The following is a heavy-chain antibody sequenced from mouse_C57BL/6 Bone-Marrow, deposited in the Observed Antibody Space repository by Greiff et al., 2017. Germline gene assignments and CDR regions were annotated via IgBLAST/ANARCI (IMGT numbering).Heavy chain of an antibody. CDR1: GYTFTSYW. V-gene: IGHV1-52*01. CDR2: IDPSDSET. Sequence: QVQLQQPGAELVRPGSSVKLSCKASGYTFTSYWMHWVKQRPIQGLEWIGNIDPSDSETHYNQKFKDKATLTVDTSSSTAYMQLSSLTSEDSAVYYCERENGNCGLYYFDYWGQGTTLTVSS. J-gene: IGHJ2*01. D-gene: IGHD2-1*01. CDR3: ERENGNCGLYYFDY.